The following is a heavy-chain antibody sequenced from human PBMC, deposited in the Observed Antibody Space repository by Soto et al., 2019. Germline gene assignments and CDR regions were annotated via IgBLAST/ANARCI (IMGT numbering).Heavy chain of an antibody. CDR1: GFSFSNAW. J-gene: IGHJ4*01. Sequence: GGSLRLSCAASGFSFSNAWMSWVRQAPGKGLEWVGQIKSNTDGGTTDYAAPVKGRFTISRDDSKNTVYLQMNSLKTEDTGVYYCTTVIRGYGYALNWGHGTQVTVSS. V-gene: IGHV3-15*01. CDR3: TTVIRGYGYALN. D-gene: IGHD5-18*01. CDR2: IKSNTDGGTT.